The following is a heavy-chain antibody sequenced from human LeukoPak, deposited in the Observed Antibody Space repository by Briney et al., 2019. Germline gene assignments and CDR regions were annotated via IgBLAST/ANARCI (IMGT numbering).Heavy chain of an antibody. D-gene: IGHD4-23*01. CDR1: GGSFSGYY. J-gene: IGHJ5*02. Sequence: SETLSLTCAVYGGSFSGYYWSWIRQPPGKGLEWIGYIYYSGSTYYNPSLKSRVTISVDTSKNQFSLKLSSVTAADTAVYYCARDNSVEDTAWWFDPWGQGTLVTVSS. CDR2: IYYSGST. CDR3: ARDNSVEDTAWWFDP. V-gene: IGHV4-34*01.